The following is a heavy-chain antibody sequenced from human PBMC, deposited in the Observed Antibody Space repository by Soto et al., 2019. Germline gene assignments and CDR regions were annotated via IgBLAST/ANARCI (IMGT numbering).Heavy chain of an antibody. Sequence: ASVKVSCKASGFSFIDYSILWVRQAPGQSLEWLGWINAGNGNTKYSHKFQDRVTITSDTSATTTYMELRSLRSEDTAVFYCARSAKKTWLPDFWGEGTLVTVSS. J-gene: IGHJ1*01. CDR3: ARSAKKTWLPDF. D-gene: IGHD5-12*01. CDR2: INAGNGNT. CDR1: GFSFIDYS. V-gene: IGHV1-3*01.